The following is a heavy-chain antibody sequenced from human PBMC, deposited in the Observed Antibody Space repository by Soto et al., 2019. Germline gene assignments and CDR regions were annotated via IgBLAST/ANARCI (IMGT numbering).Heavy chain of an antibody. V-gene: IGHV4-34*01. CDR1: GGSFDDFY. J-gene: IGHJ6*02. CDR3: ARGQLVWYGDLTPYYRDMDV. D-gene: IGHD3-10*01. Sequence: SETLSLTCAFYGGSFDDFYWSWVRQSPGKGLEWIGEISHDGGTNYSPSLASRISISADTSKNQFSLHLKSVTAADTGLYYCARGQLVWYGDLTPYYRDMDVWGQGTTVTVSS. CDR2: ISHDGGT.